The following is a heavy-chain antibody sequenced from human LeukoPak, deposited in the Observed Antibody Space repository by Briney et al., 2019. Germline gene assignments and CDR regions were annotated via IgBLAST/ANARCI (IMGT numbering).Heavy chain of an antibody. Sequence: ASVTVSCKSSGYTFTSYGLSWVRQAPGQGLEWMGWISTYNGYANYAQKLQGRVTMTTETSTSTAYMELRSLRSDDTAVYYCARNSSDWYGYMDVWGKGTTVTVSS. CDR2: ISTYNGYA. D-gene: IGHD6-19*01. CDR3: ARNSSDWYGYMDV. J-gene: IGHJ6*04. V-gene: IGHV1-18*01. CDR1: GYTFTSYG.